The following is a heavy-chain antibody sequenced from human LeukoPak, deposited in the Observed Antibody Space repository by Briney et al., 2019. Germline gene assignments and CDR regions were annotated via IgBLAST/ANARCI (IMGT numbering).Heavy chain of an antibody. D-gene: IGHD2-15*01. Sequence: GASVKVSCKASGYTFTSYDINWVRQATGQGLEWMAWMNPNSGNTGYAQKFQGRVTMTRNTSISTAYMELSSLRSEDTAVYYCARGRLYCSGGSCYSVYWGQGTLVTVSS. CDR2: MNPNSGNT. J-gene: IGHJ4*02. V-gene: IGHV1-8*01. CDR3: ARGRLYCSGGSCYSVY. CDR1: GYTFTSYD.